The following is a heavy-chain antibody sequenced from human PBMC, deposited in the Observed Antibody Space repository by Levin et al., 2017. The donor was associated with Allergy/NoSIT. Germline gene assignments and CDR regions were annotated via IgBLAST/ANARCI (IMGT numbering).Heavy chain of an antibody. CDR1: GFTFSSYD. D-gene: IGHD2-2*01. Sequence: PGGSLRLSCAASGFTFSSYDMYWVRQASGKGLEWVSAIGTVGDTYYPGSVKGRFTISRENAKNSMYLQMNSLRAGDTAVYYCARGYCSSISCYRNYYGMDVWGQGTTVTVSS. V-gene: IGHV3-13*01. J-gene: IGHJ6*02. CDR2: IGTVGDT. CDR3: ARGYCSSISCYRNYYGMDV.